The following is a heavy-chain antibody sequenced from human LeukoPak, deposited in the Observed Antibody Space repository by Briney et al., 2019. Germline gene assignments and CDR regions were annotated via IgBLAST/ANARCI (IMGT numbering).Heavy chain of an antibody. CDR2: ISYDGSNK. CDR1: GFTFSSYA. D-gene: IGHD4-17*01. V-gene: IGHV3-30-3*01. CDR3: ARDPTAPLRCYFDY. Sequence: GGSLRLSCAASGFTFSSYAMHWVRQAPGKGLEGVAVISYDGSNKYYADSVKGRFTISRDNSKNTLYLQMNTLRAEDTAVYYCARDPTAPLRCYFDYWGQGTLVTVSS. J-gene: IGHJ4*02.